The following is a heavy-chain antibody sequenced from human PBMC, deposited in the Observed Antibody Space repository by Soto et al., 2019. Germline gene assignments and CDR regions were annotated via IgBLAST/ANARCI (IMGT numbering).Heavy chain of an antibody. Sequence: PSETLSLTYSVSGGSVSNKTYYWSWIRQPPGKRLEWIGYVYYSGTTNYNPSLKSRVTISVDLSKNQFSLRLSPVTTADTALYYCARTTAVPNTLRSRYFFDYWGQGTLVTVSS. J-gene: IGHJ4*02. D-gene: IGHD4-17*01. V-gene: IGHV4-61*01. CDR2: VYYSGTT. CDR3: ARTTAVPNTLRSRYFFDY. CDR1: GGSVSNKTYY.